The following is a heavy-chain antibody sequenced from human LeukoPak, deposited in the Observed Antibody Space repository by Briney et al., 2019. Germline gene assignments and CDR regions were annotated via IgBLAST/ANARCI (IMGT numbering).Heavy chain of an antibody. CDR3: ARDGSRGYYDSSGYGMWFDP. J-gene: IGHJ5*02. CDR1: GYTFTSYG. CDR2: ISAYNGNT. Sequence: ASVKVSCKASGYTFTSYGISWVRQAPGQGLEWMGWISAYNGNTNYAQKLQGRVTMTTDTSTSTAYMELRSLRSDDTAVYYCARDGSRGYYDSSGYGMWFDPWGQGTLVTVSS. V-gene: IGHV1-18*01. D-gene: IGHD3-22*01.